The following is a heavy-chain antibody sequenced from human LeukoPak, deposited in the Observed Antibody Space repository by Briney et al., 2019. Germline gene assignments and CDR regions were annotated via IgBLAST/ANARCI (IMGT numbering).Heavy chain of an antibody. CDR1: GGSISSYY. J-gene: IGHJ3*02. D-gene: IGHD5-18*01. V-gene: IGHV4-59*01. CDR3: ARSEYSCGADAFDI. CDR2: IYYSGST. Sequence: SETLSLTCTVSGGSISSYYWSWIRQPPGKGLEWIGYIYYSGSTNYSPSLKSRVTISVDTSKNQFSLKLSSVTAADTAVYYCARSEYSCGADAFDIWGQGTMVTVSS.